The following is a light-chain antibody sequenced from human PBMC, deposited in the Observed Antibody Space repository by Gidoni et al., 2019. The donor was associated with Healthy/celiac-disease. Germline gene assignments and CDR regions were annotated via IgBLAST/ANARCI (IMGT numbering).Light chain of an antibody. V-gene: IGKV3-11*01. CDR1: QRVSSY. Sequence: LVLTQSPATLSLSPGERATLSRRASQRVSSYLAWYQQKPGQAPRLLIYAASNRATGIPATFSGIGSGTDFTLTISSLEPEDFAVYYCQQRSNWPPAVTFGGGTKVEIK. J-gene: IGKJ4*01. CDR2: AAS. CDR3: QQRSNWPPAVT.